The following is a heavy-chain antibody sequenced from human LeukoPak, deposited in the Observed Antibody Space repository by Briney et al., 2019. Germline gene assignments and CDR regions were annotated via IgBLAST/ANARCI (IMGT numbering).Heavy chain of an antibody. D-gene: IGHD6-13*01. CDR2: ISSSSSYI. CDR3: ARSIYSSSWAFDI. CDR1: GFTFSSYS. V-gene: IGHV3-21*01. Sequence: EGSLRLSCAASGFTFSSYSMNWVRQAPGKGLEWVSSISSSSSYIYYADSVKGRFTISRDNAKNSLYLQMNSLRAEDTAVYYCARSIYSSSWAFDIWGQGTMVTVSS. J-gene: IGHJ3*02.